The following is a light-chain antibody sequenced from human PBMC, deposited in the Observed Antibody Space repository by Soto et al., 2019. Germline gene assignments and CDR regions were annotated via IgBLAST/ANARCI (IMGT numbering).Light chain of an antibody. Sequence: DIQMTQSPSSLSASVGDSVTITCRASQYISSFLNWYQHKQGKPPKLLIYAASTLHIGVPSSFSGSESGTDFTLTISSLQPEEFATYYCQQSYSTLFTFGPRTQVDFK. CDR1: QYISSF. V-gene: IGKV1-39*01. CDR3: QQSYSTLFT. J-gene: IGKJ3*01. CDR2: AAS.